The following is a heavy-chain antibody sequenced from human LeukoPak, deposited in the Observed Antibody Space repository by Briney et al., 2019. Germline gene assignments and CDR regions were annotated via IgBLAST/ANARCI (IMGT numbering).Heavy chain of an antibody. CDR2: IYYSGST. D-gene: IGHD3-22*01. J-gene: IGHJ4*02. CDR3: ARGARRAYYYDSSGYYWLDY. V-gene: IGHV4-59*01. Sequence: PSETLSLTCTVSGGSISSYYWSWIRQPPGKGLEWIGYIYYSGSTNYNPSLKSRVTISVDTSKNQFSLKLSSVTAADTAVYYCARGARRAYYYDSSGYYWLDYWGQGTLVTVSP. CDR1: GGSISSYY.